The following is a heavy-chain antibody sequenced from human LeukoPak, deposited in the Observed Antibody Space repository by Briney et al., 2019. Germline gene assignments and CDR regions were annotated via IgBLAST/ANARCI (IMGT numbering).Heavy chain of an antibody. V-gene: IGHV4-39*01. CDR1: GGSISSSTYY. J-gene: IGHJ4*02. Sequence: MPSETLSLTCTVSGGSISSSTYYWGWIRQPPGKGLGWIGSIYYRGNTYYNPSLKSRVTISVDMSKNQFSLKLSSVTAADTAVYYCARSSVQFTFDFWGQGTLVTVSS. CDR2: IYYRGNT. D-gene: IGHD4-11*01. CDR3: ARSSVQFTFDF.